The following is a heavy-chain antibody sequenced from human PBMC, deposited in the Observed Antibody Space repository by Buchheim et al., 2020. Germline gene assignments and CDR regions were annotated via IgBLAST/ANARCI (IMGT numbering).Heavy chain of an antibody. D-gene: IGHD6-13*01. J-gene: IGHJ4*02. CDR2: IWYDGSNK. Sequence: QVQLVESGGGVVQPGRSLRLSCAASGFTFSSYGMHWVRQVPGKGLEWVAVIWYDGSNKYYADSVKGRFTISSDNSKNTLYLQMNSLRAEDTAVYYCARGEGYSSSWLDYWGQGTL. V-gene: IGHV3-33*01. CDR3: ARGEGYSSSWLDY. CDR1: GFTFSSYG.